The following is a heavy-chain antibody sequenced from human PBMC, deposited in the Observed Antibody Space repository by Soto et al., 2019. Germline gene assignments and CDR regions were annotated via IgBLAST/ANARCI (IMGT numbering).Heavy chain of an antibody. V-gene: IGHV4-59*08. J-gene: IGHJ5*02. CDR3: AILSSMVLFDP. D-gene: IGHD3-10*01. CDR2: IYYSEST. CDR1: GGSISSYY. Sequence: PSETLSLTCTVSGGSISSYYWSWIRQPPGKGLEWIEYIYYSESTNYNHSHKSRVTISVDTSKNQFYLILSSVTAAATAVYSCAILSSMVLFDPWGQGTLVTVSS.